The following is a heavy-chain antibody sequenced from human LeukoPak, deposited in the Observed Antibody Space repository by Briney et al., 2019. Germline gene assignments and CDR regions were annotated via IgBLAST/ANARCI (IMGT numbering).Heavy chain of an antibody. V-gene: IGHV3-30*03. J-gene: IGHJ4*02. D-gene: IGHD6-13*01. Sequence: GGSLRLSCAASGFTFNSYWMSWVRQAPGKGLEWVAVISYDGSIKDYADSVKGRLTISRDNSKNTLYLQMNSLRAEDTAVHYCARETGSSWGFDYWGQGTLVTVSS. CDR1: GFTFNSYW. CDR2: ISYDGSIK. CDR3: ARETGSSWGFDY.